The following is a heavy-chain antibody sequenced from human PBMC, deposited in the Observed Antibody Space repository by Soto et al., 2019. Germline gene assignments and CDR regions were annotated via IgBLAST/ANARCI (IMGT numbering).Heavy chain of an antibody. CDR3: TGSYGRYYYYAMDV. CDR2: IKSKTDGGTT. CDR1: GFTFSNAW. Sequence: GGSLRLSCAASGFTFSNAWMNWVRQAPGKGLEWVGRIKSKTDGGTTDYAAPVKGRFTISRDDSKNTLYLQMNSLKTEDTAVYYCTGSYGRYYYYAMDVWGQGTMVTVSS. D-gene: IGHD5-18*01. J-gene: IGHJ6*02. V-gene: IGHV3-15*07.